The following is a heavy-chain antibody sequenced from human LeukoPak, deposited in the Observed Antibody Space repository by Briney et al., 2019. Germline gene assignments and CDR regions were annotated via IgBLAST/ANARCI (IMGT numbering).Heavy chain of an antibody. Sequence: GGSLRLSCAASGFTFSSYWMSWVRQAPGKGLEWVSAISGGGGSTYYADSVKGRFTISRDNSKNTLYLQMNSLRAEDTAVYYCAKWARDCSSTSCYMRYWGQGTLVTVSS. D-gene: IGHD2-2*02. V-gene: IGHV3-23*01. CDR3: AKWARDCSSTSCYMRY. CDR1: GFTFSSYW. J-gene: IGHJ4*02. CDR2: ISGGGGST.